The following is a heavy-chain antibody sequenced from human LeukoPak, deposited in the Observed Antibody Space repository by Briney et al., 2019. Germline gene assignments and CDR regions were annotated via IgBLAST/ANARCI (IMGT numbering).Heavy chain of an antibody. V-gene: IGHV6-1*01. CDR1: GDSVSSNSVT. J-gene: IGHJ5*02. CDR2: TYYRSTWYN. CDR3: ARRLTQYDCFDP. D-gene: IGHD2-2*01. Sequence: SQTLSLTCAISGDSVSSNSVTWNWIRQSPSRGPEWLGRTYYRSTWYNDYAVSVRGRITVNPDTSKNQFSLHLNSVTPEDTAVYYCARRLTQYDCFDPWGQGILVTVSS.